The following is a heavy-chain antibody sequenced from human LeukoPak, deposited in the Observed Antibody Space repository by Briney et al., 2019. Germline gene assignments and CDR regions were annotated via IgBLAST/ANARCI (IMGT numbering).Heavy chain of an antibody. CDR3: ARDWLVCGDCSRVGWFDP. CDR2: ISSSSSYI. D-gene: IGHD2-21*02. V-gene: IGHV3-21*01. J-gene: IGHJ5*02. CDR1: GFTFSSYS. Sequence: GGSLRLSCAASGFTFSSYSMNWVRQAPGKGLEWVSSISSSSSYIYYADSVKGRFTISRDNAKNSLYLQMNSLRAEDTAVYYCARDWLVCGDCSRVGWFDPWGQGTLVTVSS.